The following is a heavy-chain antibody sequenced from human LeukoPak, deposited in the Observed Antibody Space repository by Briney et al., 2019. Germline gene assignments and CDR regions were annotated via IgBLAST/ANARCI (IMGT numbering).Heavy chain of an antibody. CDR1: GFTFSSYA. D-gene: IGHD3-10*01. Sequence: GGSLRLSCAASGFTFSSYAMSWVRQAPGKGREWVSAISGSGGSTYYADSVKGRFTISRDNSKNTLYLQMNSLRAEDTAVYYCAKDLVRDGVRSLPNWGQGTLVTVSS. V-gene: IGHV3-23*01. CDR2: ISGSGGST. CDR3: AKDLVRDGVRSLPN. J-gene: IGHJ4*02.